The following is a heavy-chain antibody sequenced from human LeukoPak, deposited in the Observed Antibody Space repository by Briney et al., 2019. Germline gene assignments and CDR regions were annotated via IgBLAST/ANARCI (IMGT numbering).Heavy chain of an antibody. CDR2: MGGSGSSA. CDR1: RFTFSPYA. Sequence: GGSLRLSRAASRFTFSPYAMNWVRQAPGQGLEWVSTMGGSGSSASYAASVSGRFTISRDNSENTLYLQMYSLRAEDTAVYYCARFFSDQAKAIWFFDLWGRGTLVTVSS. CDR3: ARFFSDQAKAIWFFDL. J-gene: IGHJ2*01. D-gene: IGHD3-3*01. V-gene: IGHV3-23*01.